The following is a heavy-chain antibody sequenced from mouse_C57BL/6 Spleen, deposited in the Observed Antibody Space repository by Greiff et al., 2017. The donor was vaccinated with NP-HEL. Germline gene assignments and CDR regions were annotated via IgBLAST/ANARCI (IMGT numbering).Heavy chain of an antibody. CDR1: GFSLTSYG. D-gene: IGHD1-1*01. CDR3: ARRGYGSSPYAMDY. V-gene: IGHV2-2*01. J-gene: IGHJ4*01. CDR2: IWSGGST. Sequence: VQLVESGPGLVQPSQSLSITCTVSGFSLTSYGVHWVRQSPGKGLEWLGVIWSGGSTDYNAAFISRLSISKDNSKSQVFFKMNSLQADDTAIYYCARRGYGSSPYAMDYWGQGTSVTVSS.